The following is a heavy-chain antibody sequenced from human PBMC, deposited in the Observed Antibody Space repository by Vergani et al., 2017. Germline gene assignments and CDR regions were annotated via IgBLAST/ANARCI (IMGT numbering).Heavy chain of an antibody. Sequence: QVQLQESGPGLVKPSETLSLTCTVSGGSISSYYWSWIRQPPGKGLEWIGYIYYSGSTNYNPSLKSRVTISVDTSKNQFSLKLSSVTAADTAVYYCARDLVSDWYRRYFELWGRGTLVTVSS. CDR3: ARDLVSDWYRRYFEL. CDR2: IYYSGST. V-gene: IGHV4-59*01. CDR1: GGSISSYY. J-gene: IGHJ2*01. D-gene: IGHD6-19*01.